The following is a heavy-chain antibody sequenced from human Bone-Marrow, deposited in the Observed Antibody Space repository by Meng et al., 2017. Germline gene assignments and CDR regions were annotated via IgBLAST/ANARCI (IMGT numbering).Heavy chain of an antibody. V-gene: IGHV3-72*01. CDR3: TSDTVD. Sequence: GESLKISCEASGLTLSDHYVDWVRQAPGKGLEWVGLTADKAHSYTTPYAASVKGRFTNSRDDVKNSVYLQMNSLKTEDTAVYFCTSDTVDWGQGTLVTVSS. D-gene: IGHD4-23*01. CDR1: GLTLSDHY. CDR2: TADKAHSYTT. J-gene: IGHJ4*02.